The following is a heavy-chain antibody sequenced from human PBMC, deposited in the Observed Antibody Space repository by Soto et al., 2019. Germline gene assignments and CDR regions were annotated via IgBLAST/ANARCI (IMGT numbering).Heavy chain of an antibody. CDR3: ERERQVGPSSGRLDP. D-gene: IGHD5-12*01. CDR1: GDSIKSGSVY. J-gene: IGHJ5*02. Sequence: SETLSLTCSVNGDSIKSGSVYWSWIRQSPGKGLEYIGYITYSGMTFQNPSLKSRVTMSVDTPMNQFSLEVRSVTAADTAVYYCERERQVGPSSGRLDPWGQGTLVTVYS. CDR2: ITYSGMT. V-gene: IGHV4-31*03.